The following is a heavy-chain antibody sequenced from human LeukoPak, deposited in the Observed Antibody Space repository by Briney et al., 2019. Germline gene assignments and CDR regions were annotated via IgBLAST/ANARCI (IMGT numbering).Heavy chain of an antibody. CDR3: ARGAPYDYVWGSYRSHAYYFDY. CDR1: GYTFTSYY. CDR2: INPSGGST. V-gene: IGHV1-46*01. Sequence: GASVKVSCKASGYTFTSYYMHWVRQAPGQGLEWMGIINPSGGSTSYAQKFQGRVTMTRDMSTSTVYMELSSLRSEDTAVYYCARGAPYDYVWGSYRSHAYYFDYWGQGTLVTVSS. J-gene: IGHJ4*02. D-gene: IGHD3-16*02.